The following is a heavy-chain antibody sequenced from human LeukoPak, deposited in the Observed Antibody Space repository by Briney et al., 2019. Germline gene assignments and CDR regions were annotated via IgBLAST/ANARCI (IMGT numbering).Heavy chain of an antibody. CDR3: AREGIAVAEILDY. J-gene: IGHJ4*02. D-gene: IGHD6-19*01. V-gene: IGHV4-39*07. CDR2: IYTSGST. Sequence: PSETLSLTCTVSGGSISSSSYYWGWIRQPPGKGLEWIGSIYTSGSTNYNPSLKSRVTISVGTSKNQFSLKLSSVTAADTAVYYCAREGIAVAEILDYWGQGTLVTVSS. CDR1: GGSISSSSYY.